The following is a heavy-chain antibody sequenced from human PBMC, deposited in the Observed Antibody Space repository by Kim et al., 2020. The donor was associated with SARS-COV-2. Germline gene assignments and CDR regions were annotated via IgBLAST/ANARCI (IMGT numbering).Heavy chain of an antibody. J-gene: IGHJ4*02. V-gene: IGHV3-23*01. CDR3: ANDHIRVIRYFDY. D-gene: IGHD2-21*01. CDR1: GFTFSSYA. Sequence: GGSLRLSCAASGFTFSSYAMSWVRQAPGKGLEWVSAISGSGGSTYYADSVKGRFTISRDNSKNTLYLQMNSLRAEDTAVYYCANDHIRVIRYFDYWGQGTLVTVSS. CDR2: ISGSGGST.